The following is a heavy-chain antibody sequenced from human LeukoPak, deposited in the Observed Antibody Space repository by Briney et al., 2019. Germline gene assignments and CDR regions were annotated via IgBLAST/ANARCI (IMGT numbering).Heavy chain of an antibody. CDR1: GDSISSGDYY. D-gene: IGHD2-2*01. CDR3: ASVVVPPSSSFDY. V-gene: IGHV4-30-4*01. CDR2: IYYSGST. J-gene: IGHJ4*02. Sequence: SETLSLTCTVSGDSISSGDYYWSWIRQPPGKGLEWIGYIYYSGSTYYNPSLKSRVTISVDTSKNQFSLKLSSVTAADTAVYYCASVVVPPSSSFDYWGQGTLVTVSS.